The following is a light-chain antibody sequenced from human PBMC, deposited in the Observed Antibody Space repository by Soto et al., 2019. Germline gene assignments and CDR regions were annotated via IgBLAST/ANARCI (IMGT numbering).Light chain of an antibody. V-gene: IGKV1-39*01. CDR3: QPSFSTPLT. Sequence: DIQMTQSPSALSASVGDRVNITCRASQNIKKYLNWYRQKPGKAPDLLIYTASSLHVGFPSRFSGSGYGTDFSLTITSLQTDDSEIYVCQPSFSTPLTLGGGTKVESK. CDR2: TAS. CDR1: QNIKKY. J-gene: IGKJ4*01.